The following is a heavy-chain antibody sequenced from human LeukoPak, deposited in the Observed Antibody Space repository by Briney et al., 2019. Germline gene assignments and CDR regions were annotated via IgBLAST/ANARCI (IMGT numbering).Heavy chain of an antibody. Sequence: GASVKVSCRASGYTFTSYYMHWVRQAPGQGLEWMGIINPSGGSTSYAQKFQGRVTMTRDTSTSTVYMELSSLRSEDTAVYYRAREPTVGLSWGPRRGLDYWGQGTLVTVSS. D-gene: IGHD4-23*01. CDR1: GYTFTSYY. J-gene: IGHJ4*02. CDR2: INPSGGST. V-gene: IGHV1-46*01. CDR3: AREPTVGLSWGPRRGLDY.